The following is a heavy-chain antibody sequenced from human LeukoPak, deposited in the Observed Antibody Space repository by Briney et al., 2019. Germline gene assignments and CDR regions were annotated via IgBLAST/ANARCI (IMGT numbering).Heavy chain of an antibody. J-gene: IGHJ6*03. CDR2: TYTSGTT. CDR3: AKGSKAVLFTRDHYMDV. CDR1: GFNVSSNF. D-gene: IGHD6-19*01. V-gene: IGHV3-66*03. Sequence: GGSLRLSCAASGFNVSSNFISWVRQTPGKGLEWVSVTYTSGTTYYADSVRGRFTISRDNSKNTLYLHMNSLRAEDTAVYFCAKGSKAVLFTRDHYMDVWGKGTTVTISS.